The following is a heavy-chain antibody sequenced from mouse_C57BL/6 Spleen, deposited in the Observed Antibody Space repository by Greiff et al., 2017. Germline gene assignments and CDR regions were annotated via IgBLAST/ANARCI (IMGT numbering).Heavy chain of an antibody. CDR2: ISSGSSTI. Sequence: EVHLVESGGGLVKPGGSLKLSCAASGFTFSDYGMHWVRQAPEKGLEWVAYISSGSSTIYYADTVKGRFTISRDNAKNTLFLQMTSLRSEDTAMYYCARATVVATDWYFDVWGTGTTVTVSA. J-gene: IGHJ1*03. CDR1: GFTFSDYG. D-gene: IGHD1-1*01. CDR3: ARATVVATDWYFDV. V-gene: IGHV5-17*01.